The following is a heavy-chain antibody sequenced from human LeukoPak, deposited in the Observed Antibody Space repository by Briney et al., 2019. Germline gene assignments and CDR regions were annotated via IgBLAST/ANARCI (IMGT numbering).Heavy chain of an antibody. CDR2: ISAYNGNT. CDR1: GYTFTSYG. CDR3: ARVQIGYCSGGSCYSSDY. J-gene: IGHJ4*02. D-gene: IGHD2-15*01. V-gene: IGHV1-18*01. Sequence: GASVKVSCKASGYTFTSYGISWVRQAPGQGLEWMGWISAYNGNTNYAQKLQGRVTMTTDTSTSTAYMELRSLRSDDTAVYYCARVQIGYCSGGSCYSSDYWGQGTLVTVSS.